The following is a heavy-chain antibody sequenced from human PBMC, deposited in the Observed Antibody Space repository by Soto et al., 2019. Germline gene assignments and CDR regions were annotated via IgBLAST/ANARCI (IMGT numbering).Heavy chain of an antibody. D-gene: IGHD3-22*01. J-gene: IGHJ4*02. CDR2: INHSGST. CDR3: ASLSSGYFLSY. Sequence: ETLSLTCAVYGGSFSGYYWSWIRQPPGKGLEWIGEINHSGSTNYNPSLKSRVTISVDTSKNQFSLKLSSVTAADTAVYYCASLSSGYFLSYWGQGTLVTVSS. V-gene: IGHV4-34*01. CDR1: GGSFSGYY.